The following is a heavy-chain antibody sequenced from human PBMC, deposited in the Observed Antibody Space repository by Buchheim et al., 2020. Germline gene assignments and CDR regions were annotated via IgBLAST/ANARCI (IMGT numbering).Heavy chain of an antibody. V-gene: IGHV3-48*03. J-gene: IGHJ6*02. CDR2: ISSSGSTK. D-gene: IGHD1-26*01. CDR1: GFTFSSFE. Sequence: EVQLVESGGGLVLPGGSLRLSCAVAGFTFSSFEMNWVRQAPGKGLEWVSYISSSGSTKYYADSVKGRFTISRDNAENSMYLQMNRLRVEDTAAYYCASLKGRPGTGYGMDVWCQGTT. CDR3: ASLKGRPGTGYGMDV.